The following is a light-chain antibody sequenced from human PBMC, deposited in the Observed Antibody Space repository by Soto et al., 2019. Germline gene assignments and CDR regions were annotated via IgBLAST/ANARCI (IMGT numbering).Light chain of an antibody. CDR3: QQYGSSPRT. Sequence: EIVLTQSPGPLSLSPGERATLSCRASQSVSSNYLAWYQPRPGQAPRLLHYVASSSATAIPDRFSGSESGTDFTLSISTLETEDVAVYYCQQYGSSPRTFGKGTLLESK. V-gene: IGKV3-20*01. J-gene: IGKJ5*01. CDR1: QSVSSNY. CDR2: VAS.